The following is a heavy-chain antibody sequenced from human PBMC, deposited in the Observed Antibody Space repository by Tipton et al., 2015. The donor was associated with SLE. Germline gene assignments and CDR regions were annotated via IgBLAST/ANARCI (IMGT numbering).Heavy chain of an antibody. CDR3: AREDEISSWTVLDY. CDR1: GDSVSSNSVG. V-gene: IGHV6-1*01. CDR2: TYYRSKWYT. Sequence: GLVKPSQTLSLTCAISGDSVSSNSVGWNWIRQSPSRGLEWLGRTYYRSKWYTDYAVSVKSRITINPDTSKNQFSLHLNSVTPEDTAVYYCAREDEISSWTVLDYWGQGTLVTVSS. J-gene: IGHJ4*02. D-gene: IGHD6-13*01.